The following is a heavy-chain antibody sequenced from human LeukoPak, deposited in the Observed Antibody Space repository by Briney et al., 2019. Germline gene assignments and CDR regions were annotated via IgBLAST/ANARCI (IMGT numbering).Heavy chain of an antibody. CDR3: ARDTMYYGDPEDY. D-gene: IGHD4-17*01. Sequence: GGSLRLSCAASGFTFSSYWMSWVRQAPGKGLEWVANIKKDGSEKYYVDSVKGRFTISRDNAKKSLYLQMNSLRAEDTAVYYCARDTMYYGDPEDYWGQGTLVTVSS. CDR1: GFTFSSYW. CDR2: IKKDGSEK. J-gene: IGHJ4*02. V-gene: IGHV3-7*01.